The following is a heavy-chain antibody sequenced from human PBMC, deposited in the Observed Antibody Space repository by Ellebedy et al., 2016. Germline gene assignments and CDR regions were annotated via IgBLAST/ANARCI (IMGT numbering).Heavy chain of an antibody. J-gene: IGHJ6*02. CDR3: ARGATGSYYYYGMDV. CDR2: ISSSSSTI. Sequence: GGSLRLXCAASGFTFSSYSMNWVRQAPGKGLEWVSYISSSSSTIYYADSVKGRFTISRDNAKNSLYLQMNSLRDEDTAVYYCARGATGSYYYYGMDVWGQGTTVTVSS. D-gene: IGHD1-26*01. V-gene: IGHV3-48*02. CDR1: GFTFSSYS.